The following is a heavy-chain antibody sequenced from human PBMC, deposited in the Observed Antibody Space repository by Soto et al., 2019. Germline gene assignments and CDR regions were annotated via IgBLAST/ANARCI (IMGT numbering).Heavy chain of an antibody. Sequence: QVQLVQSGAEVKKPGSSVKVSCNASGGTFSSYAISWVRQAPGQGLEWMGGIIPIFGTANYAQKFQGRVTITADESTSTAYMELSSLRSEDTAVYYCARDLRDYAWGSYRYRGPFDYWGQGTLVTVSS. CDR3: ARDLRDYAWGSYRYRGPFDY. CDR1: GGTFSSYA. J-gene: IGHJ4*02. D-gene: IGHD3-16*02. V-gene: IGHV1-69*01. CDR2: IIPIFGTA.